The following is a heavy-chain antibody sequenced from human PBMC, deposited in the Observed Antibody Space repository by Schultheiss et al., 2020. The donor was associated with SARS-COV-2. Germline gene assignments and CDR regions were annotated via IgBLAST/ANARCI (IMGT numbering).Heavy chain of an antibody. D-gene: IGHD6-19*01. CDR2: ISGSGDSI. Sequence: GGSLRLSCAASGFTFSGYAMNWVRQAPGQGLEWVSIISGSGDSIYYADSVKGRFTISRDNAKNSLYLQMNSLRAEDTAVYYCATSHAPGRIAVAGYFDYWGQGTLVTV. CDR3: ATSHAPGRIAVAGYFDY. V-gene: IGHV3-23*01. CDR1: GFTFSGYA. J-gene: IGHJ4*02.